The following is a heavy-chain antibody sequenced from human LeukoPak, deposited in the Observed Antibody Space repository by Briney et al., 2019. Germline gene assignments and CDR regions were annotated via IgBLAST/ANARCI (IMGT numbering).Heavy chain of an antibody. D-gene: IGHD6-13*01. CDR3: ARDFGEGQAAAGKGGNY. CDR2: ISSSSSYI. J-gene: IGHJ4*02. Sequence: GGSLRLSCAASGFTFSSYSMNWVRQAPGKGLEWVSSISSSSSYIYYADSVKGRFTISRDNAKNPLYLQMNSLRAEDTAVYYCARDFGEGQAAAGKGGNYWGQGTLVTVSS. CDR1: GFTFSSYS. V-gene: IGHV3-21*01.